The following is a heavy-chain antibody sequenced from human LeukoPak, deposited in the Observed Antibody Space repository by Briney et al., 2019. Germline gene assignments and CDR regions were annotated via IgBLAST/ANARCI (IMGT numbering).Heavy chain of an antibody. V-gene: IGHV4-34*01. CDR2: INHSGST. CDR3: ARGRALRYFDWLSEFYFDY. D-gene: IGHD3-9*01. CDR1: GGSFSGYY. J-gene: IGHJ4*02. Sequence: SETLSLTCAVYGGSFSGYYWSWIRQPPGKGLEWIGEINHSGSTNYNPSLKRRVTISVATSKNQSSLKLSSVTAADTAVYYCARGRALRYFDWLSEFYFDYWGQGTLVTVSS.